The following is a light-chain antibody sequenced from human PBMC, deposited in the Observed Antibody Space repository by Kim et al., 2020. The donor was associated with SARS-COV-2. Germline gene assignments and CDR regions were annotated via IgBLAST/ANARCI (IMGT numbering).Light chain of an antibody. J-gene: IGLJ2*01. CDR3: QSRDSGGKVV. V-gene: IGLV3-19*01. Sequence: SSELTQDPALSVALGQTVRITCQGDSLRSYYATWYQQKPRQAPLLVIFGRNNRPSGIPDRFTGSTSGNTASLTISGAQAEDEADFYCQSRDSGGKVVFGGGTQLTVL. CDR2: GRN. CDR1: SLRSYY.